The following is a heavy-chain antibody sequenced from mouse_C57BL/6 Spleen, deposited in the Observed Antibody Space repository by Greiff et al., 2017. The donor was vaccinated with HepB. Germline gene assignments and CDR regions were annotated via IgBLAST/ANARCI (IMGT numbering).Heavy chain of an antibody. CDR2: IYPGSGNT. CDR3: ARWEDDYPFDY. Sequence: VQLVESGAELVRPGASVKLSCKASGYTFTDYYINWVKQRPGRGLEWIARIYPGSGNTYYNEKFKGKATLTAEKSSSTAYMQLSSLTSGDSAVYFCARWEDDYPFDYWGQGTTLTVSS. D-gene: IGHD2-4*01. J-gene: IGHJ2*01. CDR1: GYTFTDYY. V-gene: IGHV1-76*01.